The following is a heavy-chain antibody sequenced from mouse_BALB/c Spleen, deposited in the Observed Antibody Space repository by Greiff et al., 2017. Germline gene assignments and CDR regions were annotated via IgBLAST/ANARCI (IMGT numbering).Heavy chain of an antibody. CDR2: IYPGGGYT. D-gene: IGHD2-14*01. CDR3: AISRQVRRGAMDY. Sequence: QVQLQQSGAELVRPGTSVKISCKASGYTFTNYWLGWVKQRPGHGLEWIGDIYPGGGYTNYNEKFKGKATLTADTSSSTAYMQLSSLTSEDSAVYFCAISRQVRRGAMDYWGQGTSVTVSS. J-gene: IGHJ4*01. CDR1: GYTFTNYW. V-gene: IGHV1-63*02.